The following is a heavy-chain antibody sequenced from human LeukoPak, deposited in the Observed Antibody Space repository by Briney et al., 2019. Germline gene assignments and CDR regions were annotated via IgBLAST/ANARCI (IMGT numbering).Heavy chain of an antibody. D-gene: IGHD3-10*01. CDR2: INPSGGST. CDR1: GYTFTSYY. Sequence: ASVKVSCKASGYTFTSYYMHWVRQAPGQGLEWMRIINPSGGSTSYAQKFQGRVTMTRDTSTSTVYMELSSLRSEDTAVYYCARTSMVRGVISPNFDYWGQGTLVTVSS. V-gene: IGHV1-46*01. CDR3: ARTSMVRGVISPNFDY. J-gene: IGHJ4*02.